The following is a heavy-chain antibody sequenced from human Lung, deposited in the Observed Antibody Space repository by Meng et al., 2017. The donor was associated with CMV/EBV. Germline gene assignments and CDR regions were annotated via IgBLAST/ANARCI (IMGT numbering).Heavy chain of an antibody. CDR2: ISYDGKTYDRSNK. Sequence: GESLKISCAASGFTFSNYAVHWVRQAPGKGLEWVAIISYDGKTYDRSNKYYADSVKGRFTISRDNSKNTLYLQMSNLRTDDTAVYYCARDRILDFWSGYPRGYYGIDVWGQGTTVTVSS. J-gene: IGHJ6*02. CDR1: GFTFSNYA. V-gene: IGHV3-30-3*01. D-gene: IGHD3-3*01. CDR3: ARDRILDFWSGYPRGYYGIDV.